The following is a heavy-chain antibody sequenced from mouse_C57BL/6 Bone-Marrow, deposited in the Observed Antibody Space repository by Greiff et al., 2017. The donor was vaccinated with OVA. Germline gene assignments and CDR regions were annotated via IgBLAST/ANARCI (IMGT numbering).Heavy chain of an antibody. CDR2: IDPNSGGT. J-gene: IGHJ3*01. CDR1: GYTFTSYW. D-gene: IGHD1-1*01. CDR3: ARYDGSSLTWFAY. Sequence: QVQLQQPGAELVKPGASVKLSCKASGYTFTSYWMHWVKQRPGRGLEWIGRIDPNSGGTKYNEKFKSKATLTVDKPSSTAYMHLSSLTSEDSAVYYCARYDGSSLTWFAYWGQGTLVTVSA. V-gene: IGHV1-72*01.